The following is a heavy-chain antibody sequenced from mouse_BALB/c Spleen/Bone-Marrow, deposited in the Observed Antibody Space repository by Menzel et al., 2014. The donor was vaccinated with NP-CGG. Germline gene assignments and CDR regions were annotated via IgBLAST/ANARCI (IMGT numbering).Heavy chain of an antibody. J-gene: IGHJ4*01. V-gene: IGHV5-17*02. CDR2: ISTGSSTI. CDR3: ARSDEAMDY. CDR1: GFTFSSFG. Sequence: DVKLVESGGGLVQPGGARKLSCAASGFTFSSFGMHWVRQAPEKGLEWVAYISTGSSTIYYADTVKGRFTISRDNPKNTLFLQMTSLRSEDTAMYYCARSDEAMDYWGQGTSVTVYS.